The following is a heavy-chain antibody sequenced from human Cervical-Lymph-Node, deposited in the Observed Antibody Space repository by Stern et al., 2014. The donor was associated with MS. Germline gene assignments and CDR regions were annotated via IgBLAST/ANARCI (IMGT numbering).Heavy chain of an antibody. Sequence: VQLVESGAEVKKPGSSVKVSCKTSGGTFSNYAISWVRQAPRQGLEWVGGIIPIFGTVNYEQKFQGRVTITADESTSTAYMELSRLRSEEPAVYYCATVIVVVPAAIGAFYIWGQGTMVTVSS. CDR3: ATVIVVVPAAIGAFYI. CDR2: IIPIFGTV. J-gene: IGHJ3*02. V-gene: IGHV1-69*01. CDR1: GGTFSNYA. D-gene: IGHD2-2*01.